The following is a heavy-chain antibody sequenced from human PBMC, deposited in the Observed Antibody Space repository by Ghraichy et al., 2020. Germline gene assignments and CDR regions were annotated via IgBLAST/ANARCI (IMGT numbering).Heavy chain of an antibody. Sequence: GGSLRLSCAASGFTFSTYPMHWLRLAPGKGLEWLAIISNDGIYKFYRDSVRGRFNISRDNAKNTLYLQMNSLRPEDAGVYHCARDRSGVAVAGTWGNFDSWGQGTLVAVAS. J-gene: IGHJ4*02. CDR2: ISNDGIYK. V-gene: IGHV3-30*04. CDR3: ARDRSGVAVAGTWGNFDS. CDR1: GFTFSTYP. D-gene: IGHD6-19*01.